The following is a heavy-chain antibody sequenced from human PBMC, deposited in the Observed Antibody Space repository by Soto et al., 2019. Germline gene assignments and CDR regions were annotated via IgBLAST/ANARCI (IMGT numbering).Heavy chain of an antibody. D-gene: IGHD2-15*01. J-gene: IGHJ5*01. V-gene: IGHV3-48*02. Sequence: VGSLRLSGAASGFSFSTYNMDWVRQAPGKGPEWIAYISTTSFTIYYADSVKGRFTISRDNDRNSLYLEMNSLRDEDTAVYYCARDRCYDGTCYSASDSWGQGTLVTVSS. CDR1: GFSFSTYN. CDR3: ARDRCYDGTCYSASDS. CDR2: ISTTSFTI.